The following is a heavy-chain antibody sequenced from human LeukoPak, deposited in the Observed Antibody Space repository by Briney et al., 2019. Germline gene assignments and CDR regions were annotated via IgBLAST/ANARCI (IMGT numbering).Heavy chain of an antibody. J-gene: IGHJ5*02. CDR2: IIPIFGTA. V-gene: IGHV1-69*05. CDR3: ARDDGIAARHWFDP. Sequence: ASVKVSCKASGGTFSSYAISWVRQAPGQGLEWMGGIIPIFGTANYAQKFQGRVTMTRDTSISTAYMELSRLRSDDTAVYYCARDDGIAARHWFDPWGQGTLVTVSS. CDR1: GGTFSSYA. D-gene: IGHD6-6*01.